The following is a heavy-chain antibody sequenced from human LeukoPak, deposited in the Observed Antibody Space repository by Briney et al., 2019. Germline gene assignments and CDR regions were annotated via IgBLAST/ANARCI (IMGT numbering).Heavy chain of an antibody. V-gene: IGHV3-30*03. Sequence: PGGSLRLSCAASGFTFSSYGMHWVRQAPGKGLEWVAVISYDGSNKYYADSVKGRFTISGDNSKNTLYLQMNSLRAEDTAVYYCATYYDSSGYPNFDYWGQGTLVTVSS. D-gene: IGHD3-22*01. CDR3: ATYYDSSGYPNFDY. CDR1: GFTFSSYG. J-gene: IGHJ4*02. CDR2: ISYDGSNK.